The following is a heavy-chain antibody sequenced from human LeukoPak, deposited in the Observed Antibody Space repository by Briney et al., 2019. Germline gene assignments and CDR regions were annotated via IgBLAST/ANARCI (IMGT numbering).Heavy chain of an antibody. D-gene: IGHD3-10*01. CDR2: IYYSGST. V-gene: IGHV4-31*03. Sequence: SQTLSLTCTVSSGSISSGGYYWSWIRQHPGKGLEWIGYIYYSGSTNYNPSLKGRVTTSVDTSKNQFSLKLSSVTAADTAVYYCARVRFGDPNSAYYFDYWGQGTLVTVSS. CDR3: ARVRFGDPNSAYYFDY. J-gene: IGHJ4*02. CDR1: SGSISSGGYY.